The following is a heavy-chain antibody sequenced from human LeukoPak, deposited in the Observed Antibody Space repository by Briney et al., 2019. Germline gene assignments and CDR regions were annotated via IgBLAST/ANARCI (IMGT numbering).Heavy chain of an antibody. CDR1: GYTFTAYY. Sequence: EASVKVSCKASGYTFTAYYIHWVRQAPGQGLEWMGWINPNSGGTNYAQKFQGRVTMTRDTSISTAYMELSRLSSDDTAVYYCARDIRYSSNLFDYWGQGTLVTVSS. CDR3: ARDIRYSSNLFDY. D-gene: IGHD6-13*01. V-gene: IGHV1-2*02. CDR2: INPNSGGT. J-gene: IGHJ4*02.